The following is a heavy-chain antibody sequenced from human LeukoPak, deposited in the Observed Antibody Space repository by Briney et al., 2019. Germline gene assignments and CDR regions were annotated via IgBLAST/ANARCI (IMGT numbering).Heavy chain of an antibody. CDR1: GFTFSDFY. J-gene: IGHJ6*02. V-gene: IGHV3-11*01. D-gene: IGHD6-13*01. CDR2: ISSTGSTV. CDR3: AKAIPYSSSWFYGMDV. Sequence: GGSLRLSCAASGFTFSDFYMSWIRQAPGKGLEWVAHISSTGSTVYYADSVKGRFTISRDNAKNSLYLQMNSLRAEDTAVYYCAKAIPYSSSWFYGMDVWGQGTTVTVSS.